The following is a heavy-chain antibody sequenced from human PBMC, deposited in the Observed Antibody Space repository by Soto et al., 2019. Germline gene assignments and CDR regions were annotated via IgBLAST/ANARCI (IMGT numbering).Heavy chain of an antibody. V-gene: IGHV1-69*02. D-gene: IGHD6-19*01. J-gene: IGHJ4*02. Sequence: VQLVQSGAEVKKPASSVKVSCKASGGTFSSYTISWVRQAPGQGLEWMGRIIPFLDVANYAQKFQGRVTITADKSTSSAYIELRSLRSEDTAMYYCVRYSSLAGRPFDYWGQGTLVTVSS. CDR3: VRYSSLAGRPFDY. CDR2: IIPFLDVA. CDR1: GGTFSSYT.